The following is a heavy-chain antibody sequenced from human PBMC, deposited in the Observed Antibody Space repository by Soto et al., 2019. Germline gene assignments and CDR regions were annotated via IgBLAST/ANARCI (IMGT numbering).Heavy chain of an antibody. J-gene: IGHJ4*02. V-gene: IGHV1-46*03. Sequence: ASVKVSCKALGYTFTSYGISWVRQAPGQGLEWMGLINPSGGGTRYAQKLQDRVTVTRDTSTSTVYMELSSLRSEDTAVYYCGREQQLVLSPHFDYWGQGTLVTVSS. CDR3: GREQQLVLSPHFDY. CDR1: GYTFTSYG. CDR2: INPSGGGT. D-gene: IGHD6-13*01.